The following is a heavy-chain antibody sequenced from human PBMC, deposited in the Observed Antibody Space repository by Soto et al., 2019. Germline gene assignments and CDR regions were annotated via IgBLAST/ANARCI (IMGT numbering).Heavy chain of an antibody. CDR2: IDPSDSYT. CDR1: GYSFTSYW. CDR3: ARHSGPYSSTSPDGY. D-gene: IGHD6-19*01. J-gene: IGHJ4*02. Sequence: PGESLKISCQGSGYSFTSYWISWVRQMPGKGLEWMGRIDPSDSYTTYSPSFQGHVTISVDKSISTAYLQWSSLKASDTAMYYCARHSGPYSSTSPDGYWGQGSLVTVSS. V-gene: IGHV5-10-1*01.